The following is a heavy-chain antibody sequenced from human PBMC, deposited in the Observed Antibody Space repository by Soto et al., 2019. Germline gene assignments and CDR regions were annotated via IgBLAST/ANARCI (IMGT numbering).Heavy chain of an antibody. CDR3: AKDRRAGGNSAFYFDF. D-gene: IGHD3-16*01. CDR2: ISATGGGT. V-gene: IGHV3-23*01. Sequence: GGSLRLSCGASGFKFSDYAMIWVRQAPGKGLEWVSLISATGGGTYYADSVKGRFTISRDNSHNTLYLQVHSLTAEDTAVYYCAKDRRAGGNSAFYFDFWGQGAQVTVSS. J-gene: IGHJ4*02. CDR1: GFKFSDYA.